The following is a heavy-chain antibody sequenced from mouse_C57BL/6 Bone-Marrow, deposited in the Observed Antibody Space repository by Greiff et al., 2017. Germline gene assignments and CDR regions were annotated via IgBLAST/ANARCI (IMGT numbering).Heavy chain of an antibody. CDR2: INPYNGGT. V-gene: IGHV1-19*01. J-gene: IGHJ2*01. D-gene: IGHD2-1*01. CDR3: ARERYLLLDY. CDR1: GYTFTDYY. Sequence: EVQLQQSGPVLVKPGASVKMSCKASGYTFTDYYMNWVKQSPGKSLEWIGVINPYNGGTSYNQKFKGKATLTVDKSSSTAYMELNSLTSEDSAVYYCARERYLLLDYWGQGTTLTVSS.